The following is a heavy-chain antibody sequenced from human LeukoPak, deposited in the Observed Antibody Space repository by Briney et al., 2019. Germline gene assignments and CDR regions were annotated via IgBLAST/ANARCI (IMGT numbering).Heavy chain of an antibody. CDR1: EFTLRNYD. V-gene: IGHV3-23*01. CDR2: ISDRGFSM. J-gene: IGHJ4*02. CDR3: AKGSARTQFAS. Sequence: GGSLRLSCTGSEFTLRNYDMSWVRQAPGKGLEWVSVISDRGFSMFHAASVKGRFTIYRDNYKITVYLQMNTLRVEDTAVYYCAKGSARTQFASWGQGTLVTVSS. D-gene: IGHD3/OR15-3a*01.